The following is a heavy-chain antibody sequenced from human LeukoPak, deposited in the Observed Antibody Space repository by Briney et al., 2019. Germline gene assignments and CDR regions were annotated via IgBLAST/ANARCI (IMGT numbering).Heavy chain of an antibody. CDR1: GFTFSSYA. CDR3: AKPQGLLTGYYIGGDYYYYGMDV. V-gene: IGHV3-23*01. CDR2: ISGSGGST. J-gene: IGHJ6*02. D-gene: IGHD3-9*01. Sequence: GGSLRLSCAASGFTFSSYAMSWVRQAPGKGLEWVSAISGSGGSTYYADSVKGRFTISRDNSKNTLYLQMNSLRAEYTAVYYCAKPQGLLTGYYIGGDYYYYGMDVWGQGTTVTVSS.